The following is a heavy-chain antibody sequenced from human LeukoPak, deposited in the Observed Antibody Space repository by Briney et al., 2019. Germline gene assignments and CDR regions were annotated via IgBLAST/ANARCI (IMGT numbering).Heavy chain of an antibody. CDR2: ISAYNGNT. Sequence: GASVKVSCKASGYTFTSYGISWVRQAPGQGLEWMGWISAYNGNTNYAQKLQGRVTMTTDTSTSTAYMELRSLRSDDTAVYYCARKTGRWLQSHPRAFDIWGQGTMVTVSS. D-gene: IGHD5-24*01. J-gene: IGHJ3*02. CDR1: GYTFTSYG. V-gene: IGHV1-18*01. CDR3: ARKTGRWLQSHPRAFDI.